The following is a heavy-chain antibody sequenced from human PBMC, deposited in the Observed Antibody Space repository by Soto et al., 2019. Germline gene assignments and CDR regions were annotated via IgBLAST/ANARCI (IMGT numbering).Heavy chain of an antibody. Sequence: PGASVKVSCKASGYTFTSYGISWVRQAPGQGLEWMGWISAYNGNTNYAQKLQGRVTMTTDTSTSTAYMELRSLRSDDTAVYYCAIDLRVPCSGGSCYHLAPDYWGQGTLVTVSS. J-gene: IGHJ4*02. CDR1: GYTFTSYG. D-gene: IGHD2-15*01. CDR2: ISAYNGNT. CDR3: AIDLRVPCSGGSCYHLAPDY. V-gene: IGHV1-18*01.